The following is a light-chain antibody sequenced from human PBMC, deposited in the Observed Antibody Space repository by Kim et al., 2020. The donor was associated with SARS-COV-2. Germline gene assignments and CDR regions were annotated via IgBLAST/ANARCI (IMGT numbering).Light chain of an antibody. J-gene: IGKJ2*01. V-gene: IGKV1-5*03. CDR1: HNVYTW. Sequence: ASVGENVTITCRASHNVYTWVAWYQQKPGKAPRVVIYTTSILESGVPSTFSGSGSGTEFNFTISGLQPDDFATYYCQQYSNYPYTFGQGTKVDIK. CDR2: TTS. CDR3: QQYSNYPYT.